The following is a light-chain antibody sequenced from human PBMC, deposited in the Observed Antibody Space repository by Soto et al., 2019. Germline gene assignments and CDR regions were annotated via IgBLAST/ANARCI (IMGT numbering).Light chain of an antibody. CDR3: ASWDDSLSGYV. Sequence: QAVVTQPPSASGNPGQRLTISCSGSTSNILRNYVYWSRQLPGTAPRLLISMNDQRPSGVPDRFSGSKSGTSASLAISGLRSEDEADYYCASWDDSLSGYVFGTGTKLTVL. V-gene: IGLV1-47*01. CDR2: MND. J-gene: IGLJ1*01. CDR1: TSNILRNY.